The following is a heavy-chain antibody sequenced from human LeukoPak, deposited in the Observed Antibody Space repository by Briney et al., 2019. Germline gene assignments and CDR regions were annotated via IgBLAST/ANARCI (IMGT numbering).Heavy chain of an antibody. D-gene: IGHD3-10*01. CDR1: GYTFTSYD. J-gene: IGHJ5*02. Sequence: GASVKVSCKASGYTFTSYDINWVRQATGQGLEWMGWMNPNSGNTGYAQKFQGRVTMTRNTSISTAYMELSSLRSEDTAVYYCARGRRWFGESECRFDPWGQGTLVTVSS. CDR3: ARGRRWFGESECRFDP. CDR2: MNPNSGNT. V-gene: IGHV1-8*01.